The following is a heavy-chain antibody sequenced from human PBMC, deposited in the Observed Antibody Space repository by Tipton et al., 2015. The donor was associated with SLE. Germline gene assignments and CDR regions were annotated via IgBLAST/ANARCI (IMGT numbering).Heavy chain of an antibody. D-gene: IGHD6-13*01. Sequence: TLSLTCAVYGGSISSYYWSWIRQPPGKGLEWIGYIYYSGSTNYNPSLKSRVTISVDTSKNQFSLKLSSVTAADTAVYYCARDVAAADYWGQGTLVTVSS. V-gene: IGHV4-59*01. CDR3: ARDVAAADY. J-gene: IGHJ4*02. CDR1: GGSISSYY. CDR2: IYYSGST.